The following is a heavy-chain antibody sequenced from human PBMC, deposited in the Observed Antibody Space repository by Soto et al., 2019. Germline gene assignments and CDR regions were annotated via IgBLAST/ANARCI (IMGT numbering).Heavy chain of an antibody. J-gene: IGHJ4*02. CDR3: ARGVAVAGSDY. V-gene: IGHV3-48*03. Sequence: GGSLRLSCAASGFTFSSHEMNWVRQAPGKGLEWVSYISSSGSTIYYADSVKGRFTISRDNAKNSLYLQMNSLRAEDTAVYYCARGVAVAGSDYWGQGTLVTVSS. D-gene: IGHD6-19*01. CDR2: ISSSGSTI. CDR1: GFTFSSHE.